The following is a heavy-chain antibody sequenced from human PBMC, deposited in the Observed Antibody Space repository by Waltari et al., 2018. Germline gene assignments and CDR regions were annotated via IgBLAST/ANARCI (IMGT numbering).Heavy chain of an antibody. V-gene: IGHV4-31*03. CDR2: IYYSGST. Sequence: QVQLQESGPGLVKPSQTLSLTCTVSGGSISSGGYYWSWIRQPPGKGLEWIGYIYYSGSTYYNSYLKSRVTISVDTSKNQFSLKLSAVTAADTAVYYCARRGADDYLVVVMGTPAFDIWGQGTMVTVSS. CDR1: GGSISSGGYY. D-gene: IGHD3-22*01. CDR3: ARRGADDYLVVVMGTPAFDI. J-gene: IGHJ3*02.